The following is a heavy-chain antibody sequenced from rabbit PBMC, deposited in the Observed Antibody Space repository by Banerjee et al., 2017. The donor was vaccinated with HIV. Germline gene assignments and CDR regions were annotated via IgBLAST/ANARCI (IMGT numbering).Heavy chain of an antibody. V-gene: IGHV1S40*01. CDR3: VRESGHSNFNL. Sequence: QSLEESGGDLVKPGASLTLTCTASGFTISSSYRICWVRQAPGKGLEWIGCIGAGSGTTYYASWAKGRFTISKTSSTTVTLQMTSLTAADTATYFCVRESGHSNFNLWGQGTLVTVS. CDR1: GFTISSSYR. J-gene: IGHJ4*01. D-gene: IGHD1-1*01. CDR2: IGAGSGTT.